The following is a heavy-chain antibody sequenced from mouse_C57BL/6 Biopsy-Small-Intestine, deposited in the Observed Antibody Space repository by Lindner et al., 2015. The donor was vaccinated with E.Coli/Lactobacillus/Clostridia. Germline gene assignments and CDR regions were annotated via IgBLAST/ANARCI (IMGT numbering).Heavy chain of an antibody. V-gene: IGHV1-54*01. CDR3: ASWGNFEK. J-gene: IGHJ2*01. Sequence: VQLQESGPELVRPGTSVKVSCKASGYAFANHLIEWVKQSPGQGLEWIGVINPGSGGTVYNEKFKGKATLTSGKSSSTAYMQLTSLTSEDSAVYFCASWGNFEKWGQGTTLTVSS. D-gene: IGHD4-1*01. CDR2: INPGSGGT. CDR1: GYAFANHL.